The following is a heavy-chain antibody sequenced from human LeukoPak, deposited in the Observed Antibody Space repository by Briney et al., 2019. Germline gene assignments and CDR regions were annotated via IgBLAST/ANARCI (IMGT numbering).Heavy chain of an antibody. Sequence: SETLSLTCAVSGYSISSSNWWGWIRQPPGKGLEWIGYIYYSGSIYYNPSPKSRVTMSADTSKNQFSLKLSSVTAVDTAVYYCARTLGHYDSSGYLDWYFDLWGRGTLVTVSS. D-gene: IGHD3-22*01. CDR2: IYYSGSI. J-gene: IGHJ2*01. V-gene: IGHV4-28*05. CDR1: GYSISSSNW. CDR3: ARTLGHYDSSGYLDWYFDL.